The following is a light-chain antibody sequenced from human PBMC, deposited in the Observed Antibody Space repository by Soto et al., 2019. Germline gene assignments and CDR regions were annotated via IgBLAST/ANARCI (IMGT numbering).Light chain of an antibody. J-gene: IGLJ2*01. V-gene: IGLV2-11*01. CDR1: SSDVGGYNY. CDR3: CSYAGTYTLV. CDR2: DVS. Sequence: QSALTQPRSVSGSPGQSVTISCIRTSSDVGGYNYVSWYQLHPGKAPKFVIYDVSKRPSGVPDRFSGSKSGNTASLTISGLQAEDEADYYCCSYAGTYTLVFGGGTKVTVL.